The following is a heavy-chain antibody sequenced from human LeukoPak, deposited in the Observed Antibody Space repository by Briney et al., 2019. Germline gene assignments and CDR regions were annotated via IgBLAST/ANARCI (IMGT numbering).Heavy chain of an antibody. V-gene: IGHV3-21*01. CDR3: ARDAFPWSSGWYEYNRFDP. CDR1: GFTFSSYS. CDR2: MDSGSSYI. J-gene: IGHJ5*02. Sequence: GGSLRLSCAASGFTFSSYSMNWVRQAPGKGLEWVSSMDSGSSYIYYADSVKGRFTISTDNAKNSLYLQMNRLRAEDTAVYYCARDAFPWSSGWYEYNRFDPWGQGTLVTGSS. D-gene: IGHD6-19*01.